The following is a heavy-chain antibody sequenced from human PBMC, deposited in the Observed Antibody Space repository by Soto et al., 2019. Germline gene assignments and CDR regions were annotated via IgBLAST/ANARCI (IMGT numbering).Heavy chain of an antibody. V-gene: IGHV1-18*01. CDR1: GYTFTGYA. D-gene: IGHD5-12*01. CDR3: AREIPYSGYDRFDY. Sequence: ASVKVSCKASGYTFTGYAISWVRQAPGQGLEWMGWISAYNGNTNYAQKLQGRVTMTTDTSTSTAYMGLRSLRSEDTAVYYCAREIPYSGYDRFDYWGQGTLVTVSS. CDR2: ISAYNGNT. J-gene: IGHJ4*02.